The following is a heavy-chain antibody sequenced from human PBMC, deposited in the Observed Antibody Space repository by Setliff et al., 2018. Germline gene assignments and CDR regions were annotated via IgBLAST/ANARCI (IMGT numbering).Heavy chain of an antibody. Sequence: ASVKVSCKASGYTFTSYGISWVRQAPGQGLEWMGWISAYNGNTNYTQKLQGRVTMTTDTSTDTAYMELSSLRSEDTAVYYCATKDYDTSGYYRPFGFWGQGTLVTVSS. CDR1: GYTFTSYG. J-gene: IGHJ4*01. D-gene: IGHD3-22*01. V-gene: IGHV1-18*01. CDR2: ISAYNGNT. CDR3: ATKDYDTSGYYRPFGF.